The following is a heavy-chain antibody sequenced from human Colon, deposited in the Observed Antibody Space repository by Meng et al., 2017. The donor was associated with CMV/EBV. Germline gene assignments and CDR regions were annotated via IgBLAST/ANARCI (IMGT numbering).Heavy chain of an antibody. CDR1: AVSISNHNYY. CDR2: IHQSVNT. V-gene: IGHV4-39*07. CDR3: AGGKGDRGPYDY. D-gene: IGHD3-10*01. J-gene: IGHJ4*02. Sequence: SETLSLTCNVAAVSISNHNYYWGWIRQPPGKGLEYIGSIHQSVNTFYNPSLKSRVTISVDTSKNQLSLRVRSVTAADTAVYYCAGGKGDRGPYDYWGQGTLVTVSS.